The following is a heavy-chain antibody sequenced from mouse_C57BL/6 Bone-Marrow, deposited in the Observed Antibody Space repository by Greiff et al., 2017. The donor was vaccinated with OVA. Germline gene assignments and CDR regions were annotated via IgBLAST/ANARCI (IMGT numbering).Heavy chain of an antibody. V-gene: IGHV1-15*01. D-gene: IGHD4-1*01. Sequence: QVQLQQSGAELVRPGASVTLSCKASGYTFTDYEMHWVKQTPVHGLEWIGAIDPETGGTAYNQKFKGKAILTADKSSSTAYMELRSLTSEDSAVYYCTSNLYYAMDYWGQGTSVTVSS. J-gene: IGHJ4*01. CDR1: GYTFTDYE. CDR2: IDPETGGT. CDR3: TSNLYYAMDY.